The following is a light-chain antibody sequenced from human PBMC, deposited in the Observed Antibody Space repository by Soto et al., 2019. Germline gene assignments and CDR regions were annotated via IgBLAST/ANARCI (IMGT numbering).Light chain of an antibody. J-gene: IGKJ1*01. CDR2: RAS. CDR3: QQYSSDST. CDR1: QNINTW. Sequence: IPMTQSPSTLSASVGDRVTITCRASQNINTWLAWYQQKPGKAPRLLIYRASSLENGVPSRFGGRGSGTQFLFTISSMQPDDSATYYCQQYSSDSTFGQGTKVEIK. V-gene: IGKV1-5*03.